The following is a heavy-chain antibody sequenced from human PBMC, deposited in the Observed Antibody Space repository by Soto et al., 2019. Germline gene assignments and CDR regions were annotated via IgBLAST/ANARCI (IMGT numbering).Heavy chain of an antibody. D-gene: IGHD3-16*02. CDR3: ARSTMITFGGVIVHNRYDAFDI. V-gene: IGHV3-30-3*01. J-gene: IGHJ3*02. CDR1: GFTFSNYI. Sequence: GGSLRLSCAASGFTFSNYILHWVRQAPGKGLEWVAVISYDGSNKYYADSVKGRFTISRDNSKNTLYLQMNSLRADDTAVYYCARSTMITFGGVIVHNRYDAFDIWGQGTMVTVSS. CDR2: ISYDGSNK.